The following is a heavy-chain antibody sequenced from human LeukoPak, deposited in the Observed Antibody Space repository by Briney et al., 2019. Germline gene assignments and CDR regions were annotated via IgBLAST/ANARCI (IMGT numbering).Heavy chain of an antibody. Sequence: PGASLKISCKGSGSSFTSYWIGWVRQMPGKGLEWMGIIYPGDSDTRYSPSFQGQVTISADKSISTAYLQWSSLKASDTAMYYCARQDCSGGSCFSGFDPWGQGTLVTVSS. J-gene: IGHJ5*02. CDR2: IYPGDSDT. CDR1: GSSFTSYW. D-gene: IGHD2-15*01. CDR3: ARQDCSGGSCFSGFDP. V-gene: IGHV5-51*01.